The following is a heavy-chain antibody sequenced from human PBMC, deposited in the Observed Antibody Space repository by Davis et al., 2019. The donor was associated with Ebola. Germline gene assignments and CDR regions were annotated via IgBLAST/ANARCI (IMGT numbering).Heavy chain of an antibody. CDR1: GFTFSIYA. J-gene: IGHJ6*02. Sequence: GGSLRLSCAGSGFTFSIYAVTWVRQAPGKGLEWVSTISGNGVSTYYADSVKGRFTISIDDSKNTLYLEMNSLGAEDTAVYYCGGYTINYYYGMDVWGQGTTVTVSS. CDR2: ISGNGVST. CDR3: GGYTINYYYGMDV. V-gene: IGHV3-23*01. D-gene: IGHD5-18*01.